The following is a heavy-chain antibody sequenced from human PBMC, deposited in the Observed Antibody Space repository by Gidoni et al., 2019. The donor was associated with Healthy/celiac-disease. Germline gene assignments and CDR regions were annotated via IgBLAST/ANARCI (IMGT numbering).Heavy chain of an antibody. V-gene: IGHV1-69*01. CDR3: ARGRSIVVVPAAIDYYYMDV. J-gene: IGHJ6*03. D-gene: IGHD2-2*01. CDR2: IIPIFGTA. CDR1: GGTFSSYA. Sequence: QVQLVQSGAAVKKPGSSVKVSCKASGGTFSSYAISWVRQAPGQGLEWMGGIIPIFGTANYAQKFQGRVTITADESTSTAYMELSSLRSEDTAVYYCARGRSIVVVPAAIDYYYMDVWGKGTTVTVSS.